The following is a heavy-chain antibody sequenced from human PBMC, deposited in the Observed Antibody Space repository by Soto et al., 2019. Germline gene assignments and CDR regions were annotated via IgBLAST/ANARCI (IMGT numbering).Heavy chain of an antibody. CDR1: GFTFSSYA. Sequence: GGSLRLSCAASGFTFSSYAMSWVRQAPGKGLEWVSAISGSGGSTYYADSVKGRVTISRDNSKNTLYLQMKSLRAEDTAVYYCAKGFGYYDSSGYYYLSFVYWGQGP. V-gene: IGHV3-23*01. J-gene: IGHJ4*02. CDR3: AKGFGYYDSSGYYYLSFVY. D-gene: IGHD3-22*01. CDR2: ISGSGGST.